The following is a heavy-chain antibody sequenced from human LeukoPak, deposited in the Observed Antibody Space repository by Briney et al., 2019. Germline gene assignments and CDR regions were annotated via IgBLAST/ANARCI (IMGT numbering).Heavy chain of an antibody. J-gene: IGHJ5*02. CDR2: ITISGHTK. CDR3: ARGDPHADL. Sequence: GSLRLSCAASGFDLSTYEMNWVRQAPGKGLEWIADITISGHTKNYADSVKGRFTISRDNARTSLYLQMNSLRVEDTGVYYCARGDPHADLWGQGTLVTVSS. V-gene: IGHV3-48*03. CDR1: GFDLSTYE.